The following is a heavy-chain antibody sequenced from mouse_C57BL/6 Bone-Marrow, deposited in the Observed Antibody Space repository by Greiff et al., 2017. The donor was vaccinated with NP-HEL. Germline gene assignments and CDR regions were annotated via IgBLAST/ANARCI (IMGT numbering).Heavy chain of an antibody. J-gene: IGHJ3*01. V-gene: IGHV14-4*01. Sequence: VQLQQSGAELVRPGASVKLSCTASGFNIKDDYMHWVKQRHEQGLEWNGWFDPENVDTEYASKFQGKDTIPADTSSNTAYLQRSSLTSEDTAVYYCTTYGSSYDWFAYWGQGTLVTVSA. CDR3: TTYGSSYDWFAY. D-gene: IGHD1-1*01. CDR1: GFNIKDDY. CDR2: FDPENVDT.